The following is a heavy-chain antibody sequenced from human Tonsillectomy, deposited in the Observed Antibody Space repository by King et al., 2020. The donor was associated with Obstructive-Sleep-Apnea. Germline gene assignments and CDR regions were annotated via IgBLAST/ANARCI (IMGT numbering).Heavy chain of an antibody. V-gene: IGHV3-9*01. CDR2: ISWNSGRI. CDR3: AKGSNSGWYAHFDY. CDR1: GFTFDDYA. J-gene: IGHJ4*02. D-gene: IGHD6-19*01. Sequence: VQLVQSGGGLVQPGRSLRLACAASGFTFDDYAMHWVRQAPGKGLEWVSGISWNSGRIGYADSMKGRFTTSRDNAKNALYLQMTSLRPDDTAFYYCAKGSNSGWYAHFDYWGQGTLVTVSS.